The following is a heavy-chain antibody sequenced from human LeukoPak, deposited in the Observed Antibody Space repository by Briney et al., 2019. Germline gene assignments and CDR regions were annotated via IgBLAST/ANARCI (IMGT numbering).Heavy chain of an antibody. CDR2: ISSSSSYI. V-gene: IGHV3-21*01. J-gene: IGHJ4*02. Sequence: PGGSLRLSCAASGFTFSSYSMNWVRQAPGKGLEWVSSISSSSSYIYYADPVKGRFTISRDNAKNSLYLQMNSLRAEDTAVYYCARDHVATIVLVYWGQGTLVTVSS. CDR1: GFTFSSYS. CDR3: ARDHVATIVLVY. D-gene: IGHD5-24*01.